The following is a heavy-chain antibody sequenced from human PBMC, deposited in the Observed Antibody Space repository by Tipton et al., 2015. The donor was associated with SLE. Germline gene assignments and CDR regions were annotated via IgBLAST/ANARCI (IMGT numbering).Heavy chain of an antibody. CDR3: ARIYDAFDI. CDR2: ISGSGGST. CDR1: GFTFGDYA. Sequence: SLRLSCTASGFTFGDYAMSWVRQAPGKGLEWVSAISGSGGSTYYADSVKGRFTISRDNAKNSLYLQMNSLRAEDTAVYYCARIYDAFDIWGQGTMFTVSS. J-gene: IGHJ3*02. V-gene: IGHV3-23*01.